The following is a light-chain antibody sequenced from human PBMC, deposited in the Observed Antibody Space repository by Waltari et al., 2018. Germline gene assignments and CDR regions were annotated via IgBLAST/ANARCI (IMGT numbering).Light chain of an antibody. Sequence: EIVLTQSPGSLSSSPGERVTLSCRASQSVSRSLAWYQQKPGQAPRLLIFGASNRATGIPDRFSVSGSGTDFSLTISRLEPEDFAVYYCQHYVSLPATFGQGTKVEIK. V-gene: IGKV3-20*01. CDR1: QSVSRS. J-gene: IGKJ1*01. CDR2: GAS. CDR3: QHYVSLPAT.